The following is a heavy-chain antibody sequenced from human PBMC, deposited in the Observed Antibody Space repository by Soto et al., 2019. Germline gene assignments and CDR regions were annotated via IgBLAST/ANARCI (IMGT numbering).Heavy chain of an antibody. CDR1: GGSISGHY. CDR2: VYYTGTT. CDR3: ATGGWYNDA. Sequence: QVQLQESGPGLVKPSETLSLTCTVSGGSISGHYWSWIRQPLGKGLEWLGYVYYTGTTNYNPSLGSRVTLSVDTSKNQFSLRLTSVTAADTAVYYRATGGWYNDAWGQGTLVTVSS. V-gene: IGHV4-59*11. J-gene: IGHJ5*02. D-gene: IGHD6-19*01.